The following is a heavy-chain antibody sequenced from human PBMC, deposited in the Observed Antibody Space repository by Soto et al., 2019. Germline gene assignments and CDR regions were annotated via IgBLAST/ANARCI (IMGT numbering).Heavy chain of an antibody. Sequence: TLWRTCVVSGFSISSGGYYWSWIGQHPGKGLEWIGYIYYSGSTYYNPSLKSRVTISVDTSKNQFSLKLRSVTAADTAVNYAGRAHHAYYDYWG. V-gene: IGHV4-31*02. J-gene: IGHJ4*01. CDR3: GRAHHAYYDY. CDR2: IYYSGST. CDR1: GFSISSGGYY.